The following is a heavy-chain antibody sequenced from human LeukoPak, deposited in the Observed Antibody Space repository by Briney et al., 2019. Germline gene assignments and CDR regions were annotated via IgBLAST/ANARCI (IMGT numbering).Heavy chain of an antibody. CDR3: ARGKYFDY. J-gene: IGHJ4*02. Sequence: GGSLRLSCATSGFTFSINSMNWVRQAPGKGLEWVSYISSSSGTIYYADSVKGRFTISRDNARNSLYLQMNSLRAEDTAVYYCARGKYFDYWGQGTLVTVSS. CDR2: ISSSSGTI. V-gene: IGHV3-48*01. CDR1: GFTFSINS.